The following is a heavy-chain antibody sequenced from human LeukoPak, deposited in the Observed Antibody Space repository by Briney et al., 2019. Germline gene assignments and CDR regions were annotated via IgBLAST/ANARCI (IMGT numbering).Heavy chain of an antibody. CDR1: GGTFSSYA. Sequence: VASVKVSCKASGGTFSSYAISWVRQAPGQGLEWMGGIIPIFGTANYAQKFQGRVTITTDESTSTAYMELSGLRSEDTAVYYCASKYCSSTSCYTGLYSWFDPWGQGTLVTVSS. CDR2: IIPIFGTA. D-gene: IGHD2-2*02. V-gene: IGHV1-69*05. CDR3: ASKYCSSTSCYTGLYSWFDP. J-gene: IGHJ5*02.